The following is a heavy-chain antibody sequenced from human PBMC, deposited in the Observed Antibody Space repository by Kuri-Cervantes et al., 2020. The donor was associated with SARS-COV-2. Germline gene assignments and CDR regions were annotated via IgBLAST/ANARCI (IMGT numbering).Heavy chain of an antibody. Sequence: GGSLRLSCAASGFTFSNYDVNWVRQAPGKGLEWVAVISYDGSNKNYADSVTGRFTISRDNSKNTLYLQMNSLRVEDTAVYYCAEVTSPGTDLRYWGQGTLVTVSS. CDR2: ISYDGSNK. CDR1: GFTFSNYD. CDR3: AEVTSPGTDLRY. D-gene: IGHD3-9*01. V-gene: IGHV3-30*04. J-gene: IGHJ4*02.